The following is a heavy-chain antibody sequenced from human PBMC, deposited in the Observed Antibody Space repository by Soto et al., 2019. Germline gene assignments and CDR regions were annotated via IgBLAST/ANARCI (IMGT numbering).Heavy chain of an antibody. V-gene: IGHV3-48*01. J-gene: IGHJ4*02. CDR1: GFTFSSYS. D-gene: IGHD5-12*01. Sequence: PGGSLRLSCAASGFTFSSYSMNWVRQAPGKGLEWASYISSSSSTIYYADSVKGRFTISRDNSKNTLYLQMGSLRAEDMAVYYCARGTRDGYNYGSFDYWGQGTLVTVSS. CDR2: ISSSSSTI. CDR3: ARGTRDGYNYGSFDY.